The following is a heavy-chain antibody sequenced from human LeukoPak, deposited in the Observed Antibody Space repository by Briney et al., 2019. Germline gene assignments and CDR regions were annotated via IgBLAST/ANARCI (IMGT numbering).Heavy chain of an antibody. CDR3: ARGGEDYYDSSGYYGNNWFDP. CDR1: GGSFSGYY. D-gene: IGHD3-22*01. V-gene: IGHV4-34*01. Sequence: SETLSLTCAVYGGSFSGYYWSWIRQPPGKGLEWIGEINHSGSTNYNPSLKSRVTISVDTSKNQFSLKLSSVTAADTAVYYCARGGEDYYDSSGYYGNNWFDPWGQGTLVTVSS. CDR2: INHSGST. J-gene: IGHJ5*02.